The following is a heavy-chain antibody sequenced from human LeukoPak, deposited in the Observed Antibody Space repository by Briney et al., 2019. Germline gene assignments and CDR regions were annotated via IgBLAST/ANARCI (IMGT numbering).Heavy chain of an antibody. Sequence: PSETLSLTCTVSGGSVSSGSYYWSWIRQPPGKGLECIGYIYYSRSTNYNPSLKSRVTISLDTSKSQFSLKLSSVTAADTAVYYCARGDYGDYSGTHYYMDVWGKGTTVTVSS. CDR1: GGSVSSGSYY. J-gene: IGHJ6*03. D-gene: IGHD4-17*01. CDR2: IYYSRST. CDR3: ARGDYGDYSGTHYYMDV. V-gene: IGHV4-61*01.